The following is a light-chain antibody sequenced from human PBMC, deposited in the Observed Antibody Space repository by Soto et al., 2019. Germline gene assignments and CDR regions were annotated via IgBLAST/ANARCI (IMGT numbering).Light chain of an antibody. V-gene: IGLV2-14*01. Sequence: QSALTQPASVSGSPGQSITISCTGSNSDVGAHDLVSWYQHHPGKAPRLMIYGFTNRPSGVSNRFSGSKSGNTASLTISGLQAEDEADYYCSSYTTSTTVEFGGGTKLTVL. CDR3: SSYTTSTTVE. CDR1: NSDVGAHDL. J-gene: IGLJ2*01. CDR2: GFT.